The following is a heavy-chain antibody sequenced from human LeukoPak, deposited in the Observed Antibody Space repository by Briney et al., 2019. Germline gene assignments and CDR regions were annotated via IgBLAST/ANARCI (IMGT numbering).Heavy chain of an antibody. V-gene: IGHV4-39*01. CDR2: IYYSGST. Sequence: SETLSLTCTVSDGSISSSTYYWGWIRQPPGKGLEWIGSIYYSGSTYYNPSLKSRVTISVDTSKNQFSLKLSSVTAADTAVYYCARLGYQEYYFDYWGQGTLVTVSS. CDR3: ARLGYQEYYFDY. J-gene: IGHJ4*02. CDR1: DGSISSSTYY. D-gene: IGHD3-16*02.